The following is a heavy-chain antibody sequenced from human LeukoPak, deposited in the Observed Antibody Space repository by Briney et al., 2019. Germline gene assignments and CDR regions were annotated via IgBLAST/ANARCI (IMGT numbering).Heavy chain of an antibody. CDR1: GYTFPGYY. Sequence: ASVKVSCKASGYTFPGYYMHWVRQAPGQGLEWMGWINPNSGGTNYAQKFQGRVTMTRDTSISTAYKELSRLRSDDTAVYYCAREHSSSSGKVFDYWGQGTLVTVSS. V-gene: IGHV1-2*02. CDR3: AREHSSSSGKVFDY. J-gene: IGHJ4*02. D-gene: IGHD6-6*01. CDR2: INPNSGGT.